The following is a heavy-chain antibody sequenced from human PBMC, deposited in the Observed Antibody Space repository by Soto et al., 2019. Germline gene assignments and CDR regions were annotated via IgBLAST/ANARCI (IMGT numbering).Heavy chain of an antibody. D-gene: IGHD1-1*01. Sequence: QVHLVQSGAEVKKPGASVKVSCKASGYTFTSYGITWVRQAPGQGLEWMGWISAHNGNTDYAQKLQGRVIVTRDTSSNPAYMELRSQISDDTDVYYCARGRYGDYWGQGALVTVSS. CDR1: GYTFTSYG. CDR3: ARGRYGDY. CDR2: ISAHNGNT. J-gene: IGHJ4*02. V-gene: IGHV1-18*01.